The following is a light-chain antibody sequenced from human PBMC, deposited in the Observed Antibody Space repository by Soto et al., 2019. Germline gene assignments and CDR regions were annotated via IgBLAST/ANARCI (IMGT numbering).Light chain of an antibody. CDR2: GAS. CDR3: QQYDSSPIT. J-gene: IGKJ3*01. Sequence: EIVLTQSPGTLSLSPGERAILSCRASQSVSSSYLAWYQQKPGQAPRLLIYGASIRATGIPDRFSGSGSGTYFTRNISRQEPEDFAVYYCQQYDSSPITLDPRTKVDIK. CDR1: QSVSSSY. V-gene: IGKV3-20*01.